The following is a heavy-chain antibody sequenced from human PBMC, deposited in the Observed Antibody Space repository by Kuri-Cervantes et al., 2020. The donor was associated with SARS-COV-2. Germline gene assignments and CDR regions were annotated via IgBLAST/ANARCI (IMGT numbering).Heavy chain of an antibody. D-gene: IGHD5-18*01. V-gene: IGHV1-2*02. CDR2: MNPNSGGT. J-gene: IGHJ6*02. CDR1: GYTFTSYD. CDR3: ARNANYFRSPWIQLPPGRGGYYYGMDV. Sequence: ASVKVSCKASGYTFTSYDINWVRQATGQGLEWMGWMNPNSGGTNYAQKFQGRVTMTRDTSISTAYMELSRLRSDDTAVYYCARNANYFRSPWIQLPPGRGGYYYGMDVWGQGTTVTVSS.